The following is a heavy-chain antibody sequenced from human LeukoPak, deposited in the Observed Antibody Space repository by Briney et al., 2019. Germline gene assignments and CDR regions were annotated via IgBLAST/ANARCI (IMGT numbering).Heavy chain of an antibody. Sequence: ETLSLTCTVSGGSISSYYWSWIRQPPGKGLEWVSSISGSGGSTHYVDSVKGRFTISRDKTKNTLYLQMNSLRAEDTAVYYCAKSSYYDASGYYREYYFDSWGQGTLVTVSS. D-gene: IGHD3-22*01. CDR3: AKSSYYDASGYYREYYFDS. J-gene: IGHJ4*02. CDR1: GGSISSYY. V-gene: IGHV3-23*01. CDR2: ISGSGGST.